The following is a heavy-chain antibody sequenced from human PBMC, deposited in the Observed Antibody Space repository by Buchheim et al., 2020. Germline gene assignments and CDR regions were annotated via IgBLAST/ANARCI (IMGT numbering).Heavy chain of an antibody. Sequence: QVQLVQSGAEVKKPGASVKVSCKASGYTFTGYFIHWVRQAPGQGLEWVGWINPNSRGPSYAPKFQGRVTMTRDTSISPAYMELSRLRSDDTAVYYCAIPLRGGSWADSWGQGTL. CDR3: AIPLRGGSWADS. J-gene: IGHJ4*02. CDR2: INPNSRGP. CDR1: GYTFTGYF. D-gene: IGHD3-16*01. V-gene: IGHV1-2*02.